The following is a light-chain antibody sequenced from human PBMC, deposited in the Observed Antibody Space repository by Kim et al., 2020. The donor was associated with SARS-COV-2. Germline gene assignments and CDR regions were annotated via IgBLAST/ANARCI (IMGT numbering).Light chain of an antibody. CDR2: DVT. CDR3: SSYANSSTYV. J-gene: IGLJ1*01. CDR1: SSDVGSYKL. Sequence: GQLITVACAGTSSDVGSYKLVSWYQQHPGKAPKLMIYDVTRRPSGVSHRFSGSKSGSTASLTISGLQPEDEADYFCSSYANSSTYVFGSGTKVTVL. V-gene: IGLV2-23*02.